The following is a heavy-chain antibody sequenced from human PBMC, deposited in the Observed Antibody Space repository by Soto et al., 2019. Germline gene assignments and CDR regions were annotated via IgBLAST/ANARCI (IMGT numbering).Heavy chain of an antibody. CDR3: ARVPTYYYDSSGYYYSWFDP. V-gene: IGHV3-23*01. D-gene: IGHD3-22*01. CDR2: ITGSGGNT. Sequence: GGSLRLSCAASGFTFSSYAMGWVRQAPEKGLEWVSAITGSGGNTYYVDSVKGRFTISRDNSKNTLYLQMNSLRAEDTAVYYCARVPTYYYDSSGYYYSWFDPWGQGTLVTVSS. J-gene: IGHJ5*02. CDR1: GFTFSSYA.